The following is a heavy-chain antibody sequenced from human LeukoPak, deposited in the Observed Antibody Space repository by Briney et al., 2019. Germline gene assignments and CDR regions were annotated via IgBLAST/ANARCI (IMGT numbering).Heavy chain of an antibody. Sequence: TGGSLRLSCAASGFTVSSNYMSWVRQAPGKGLEWVSVIYSGGSTYYADSVKGRFTISRDNSKNTLYLQMNSLRAEDTAVYYCARPYYYDSSGYYEDDAFDIWGQGTMVTVSS. V-gene: IGHV3-53*01. CDR3: ARPYYYDSSGYYEDDAFDI. CDR1: GFTVSSNY. D-gene: IGHD3-22*01. J-gene: IGHJ3*02. CDR2: IYSGGST.